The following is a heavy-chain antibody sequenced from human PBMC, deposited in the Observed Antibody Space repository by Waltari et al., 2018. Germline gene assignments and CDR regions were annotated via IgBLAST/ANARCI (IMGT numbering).Heavy chain of an antibody. CDR2: IAADGSGK. CDR1: GFTFSRHA. J-gene: IGHJ4*02. CDR3: AREMALDSHAYDF. D-gene: IGHD2-8*01. Sequence: QVQLVESGGGVVQPGRSLRLSCTASGFTFSRHAMYWVRQAPGGGRRCVAVIAADGSGKYYADSVKGRFTVSRDNSMNIVSLHIDSLRVDDTAVYYCAREMALDSHAYDFWGQGTLVTVSS. V-gene: IGHV3-30-3*01.